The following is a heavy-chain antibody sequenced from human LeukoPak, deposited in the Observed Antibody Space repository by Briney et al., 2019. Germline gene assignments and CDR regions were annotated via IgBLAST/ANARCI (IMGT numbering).Heavy chain of an antibody. CDR2: INPNSCGT. CDR1: GYTFTGYY. CDR3: ARNFPSSGSYFDY. D-gene: IGHD3-10*01. J-gene: IGHJ4*02. Sequence: ASVEVSCKASGYTFTGYYMHWVRPAPGQGLEWMGWINPNSCGTNYAQKFQGRVTMTSDTSISTAYMELSRLRSDDTAVYYCARNFPSSGSYFDYWGQGTLVTVSS. V-gene: IGHV1-2*02.